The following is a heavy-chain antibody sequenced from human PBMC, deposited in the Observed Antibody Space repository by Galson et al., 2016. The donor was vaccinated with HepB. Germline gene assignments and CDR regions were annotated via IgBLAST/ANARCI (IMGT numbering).Heavy chain of an antibody. J-gene: IGHJ4*01. Sequence: LRLSCAGSGFTFGSNWMTWVRQAPGKGLEWVASIKQSGSEKYYVDSVKGRFTISRDNAKNSLYLQMNSLRAEDTAEYFCARFRFISSLWLSFDFWGHGSLVVVSA. CDR2: IKQSGSEK. CDR1: GFTFGSNW. V-gene: IGHV3-7*01. CDR3: ARFRFISSLWLSFDF. D-gene: IGHD6-13*01.